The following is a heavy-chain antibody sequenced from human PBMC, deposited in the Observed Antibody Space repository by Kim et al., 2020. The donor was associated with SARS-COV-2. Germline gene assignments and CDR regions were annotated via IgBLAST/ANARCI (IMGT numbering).Heavy chain of an antibody. CDR1: GFTFSSYS. D-gene: IGHD4-17*01. J-gene: IGHJ4*02. CDR2: ISSSSSYI. V-gene: IGHV3-21*01. Sequence: GGSLRLSCAASGFTFSSYSMNWVRQAPGKGLEWVSSISSSSSYIYYADSVKGRFTISRDNAKNSLYLQMNSLRAEDTAVYYCARDRGYGDYYFDYWGQGTLVTVSS. CDR3: ARDRGYGDYYFDY.